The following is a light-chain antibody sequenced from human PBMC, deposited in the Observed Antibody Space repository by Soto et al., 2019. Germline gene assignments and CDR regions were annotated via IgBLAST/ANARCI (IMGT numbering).Light chain of an antibody. Sequence: QAVLTQPPSASGTPGQRVTISCSGTSSNIGSNDVYWYQHVPGTAPKLLIYSYNQRPSGIPDRFSGSKSGTSASLAISGLRSEDEADYYCAAWDDSLNGLYVFGTGTKLTVL. V-gene: IGLV1-47*02. CDR3: AAWDDSLNGLYV. CDR2: SYN. J-gene: IGLJ1*01. CDR1: SSNIGSND.